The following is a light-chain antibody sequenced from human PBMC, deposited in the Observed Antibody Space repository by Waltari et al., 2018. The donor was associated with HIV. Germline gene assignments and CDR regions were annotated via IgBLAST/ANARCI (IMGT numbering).Light chain of an antibody. CDR1: MSNIGTNS. J-gene: IGLJ2*01. V-gene: IGLV1-44*01. CDR3: AALDDRMSGYVV. Sequence: QSGLTQPPSASGAPGQRVFISCSGSMSNIGTNSVNWYQQLPGTAPQLLIYFNDQRPSGVPDRFSGAKSGTSASLAISGLQSEDEATYYCAALDDRMSGYVVFGGGTKLTVL. CDR2: FND.